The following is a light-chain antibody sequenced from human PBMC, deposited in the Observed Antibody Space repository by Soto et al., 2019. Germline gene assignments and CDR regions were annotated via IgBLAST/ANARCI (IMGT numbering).Light chain of an antibody. V-gene: IGKV1-12*01. J-gene: IGKJ5*01. CDR3: QQANSFPIT. CDR2: AAS. CDR1: QDIGRW. Sequence: DIQMTQSPSSVSASVGDRVTITCRASQDIGRWLVWYQQRPGKPPQLLIYAASTLQSGVPSRFSGSGSGTDFTLTITSLRTEDFATYYCQQANSFPITFGQGTRL.